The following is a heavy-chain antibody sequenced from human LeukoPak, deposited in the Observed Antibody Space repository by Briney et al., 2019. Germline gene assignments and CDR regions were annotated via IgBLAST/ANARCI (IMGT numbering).Heavy chain of an antibody. CDR3: AKKYDSSGYYPGYFDY. V-gene: IGHV3-30*02. Sequence: GGSLRLSCAASGFTFSSYGMHWVRQAPGKGLEGVAFIRYDGSNKYYADSVKGRFTISRDNSKNTLYLQMNSLRAEDTAVYYCAKKYDSSGYYPGYFDYWGRGTLVTASS. D-gene: IGHD3-22*01. CDR1: GFTFSSYG. CDR2: IRYDGSNK. J-gene: IGHJ4*02.